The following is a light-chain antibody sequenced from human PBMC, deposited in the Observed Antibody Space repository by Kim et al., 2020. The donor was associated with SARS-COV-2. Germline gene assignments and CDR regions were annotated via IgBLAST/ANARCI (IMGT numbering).Light chain of an antibody. CDR3: QAWDSSTAV. Sequence: SVSPGQTASIPCSGDKLGDKYACWYQQKPGQSPVLVIYQDSKRPSGIPERFSGSNSGNTATLTIRGTQAMDEADYYCQAWDSSTAVFGGGTQLTVL. J-gene: IGLJ2*01. V-gene: IGLV3-1*01. CDR1: KLGDKY. CDR2: QDS.